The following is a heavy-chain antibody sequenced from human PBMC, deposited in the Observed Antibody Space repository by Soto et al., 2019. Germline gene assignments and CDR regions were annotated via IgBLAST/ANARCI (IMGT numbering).Heavy chain of an antibody. V-gene: IGHV1-69*04. CDR3: ARDRAPNWNDYNFDY. J-gene: IGHJ4*02. CDR1: GGTLSSYT. CDR2: IIPILGIA. D-gene: IGHD1-20*01. Sequence: GASVKVSLQASGGTLSSYTISLVRQAPGKGLEWMGRIIPILGIANYAQKFQGRVTITADKSTSTAYMELSSLRSEDTAVYYCARDRAPNWNDYNFDYWGQGTLVTVSS.